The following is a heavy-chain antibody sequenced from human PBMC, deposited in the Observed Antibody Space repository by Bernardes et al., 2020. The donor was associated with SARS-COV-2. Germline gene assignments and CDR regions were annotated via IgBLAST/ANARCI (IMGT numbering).Heavy chain of an antibody. Sequence: GGSLRLSCIASGFTFSSHAMHWVRQVPGKGLKYVAGISSGGVSTTYADSEKGRVTISRENFKNTLYLQMGGLRPEDMGVYYCARADFSGWDPDYGLDVWGQGTTVTVSS. D-gene: IGHD6-19*01. CDR2: ISSGGVST. J-gene: IGHJ6*02. V-gene: IGHV3-64*02. CDR1: GFTFSSHA. CDR3: ARADFSGWDPDYGLDV.